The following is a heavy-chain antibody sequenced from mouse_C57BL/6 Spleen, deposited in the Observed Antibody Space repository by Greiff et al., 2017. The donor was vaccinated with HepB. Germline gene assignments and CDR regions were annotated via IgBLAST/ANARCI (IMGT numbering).Heavy chain of an antibody. V-gene: IGHV1-53*01. J-gene: IGHJ1*03. CDR3: ARGEGYWYFDV. Sequence: QVQLQQPGTELVKPGASVKLSCKASGYTFTSYWMHWVKQRPGQGLEWLGNINPSNGGTNYNEKFKSKATLTVDKSSSTADMLLISLTSEDSAVYYCARGEGYWYFDVWGTGTTVTVYS. CDR1: GYTFTSYW. CDR2: INPSNGGT.